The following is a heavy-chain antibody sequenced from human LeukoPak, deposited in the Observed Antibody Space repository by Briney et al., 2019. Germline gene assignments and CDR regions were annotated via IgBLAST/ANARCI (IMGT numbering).Heavy chain of an antibody. CDR2: INPNSGGT. D-gene: IGHD3-22*01. CDR3: ARVGSYYDSSGYYYRGKVPPDY. Sequence: ASVKVSCKASGYTFTGYYMHWVRQAPGQGLEWMGWINPNSGGTNYAQKFQGRVTMTRDTSISTAYMELSRLRSDDTAVYYCARVGSYYDSSGYYYRGKVPPDYWGQGTLVTVSS. J-gene: IGHJ4*02. CDR1: GYTFTGYY. V-gene: IGHV1-2*02.